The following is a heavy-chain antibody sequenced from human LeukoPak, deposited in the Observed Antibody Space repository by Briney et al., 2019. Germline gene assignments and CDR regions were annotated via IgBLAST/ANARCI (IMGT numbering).Heavy chain of an antibody. Sequence: ASVTVSCKASGGTFSSYAISWVRQAPGQGLEWMVRIIPMLGIANYAQKFQGRVTITADKSTSTAYMELSSLRSEDTAVYYYARVNGKSGSTIYYFDYWGQGTLVTVSS. CDR3: ARVNGKSGSTIYYFDY. D-gene: IGHD2-2*01. V-gene: IGHV1-69*04. J-gene: IGHJ4*02. CDR1: GGTFSSYA. CDR2: IIPMLGIA.